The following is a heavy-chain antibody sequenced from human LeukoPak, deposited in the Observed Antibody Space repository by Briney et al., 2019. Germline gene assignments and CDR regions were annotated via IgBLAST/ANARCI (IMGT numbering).Heavy chain of an antibody. D-gene: IGHD1-26*01. CDR1: GYTFTSYG. CDR3: ARATHDVVGATGVDY. CDR2: ISAYNGNT. Sequence: ASVKVSCKASGYTFTSYGISWVRQAPGQGLEWMGWISAYNGNTNYAQKLQGRVTMTTDTSTSTAYMELRSLRSDDTAVYYCARATHDVVGATGVDYWGQGTLVTVSS. J-gene: IGHJ4*02. V-gene: IGHV1-18*01.